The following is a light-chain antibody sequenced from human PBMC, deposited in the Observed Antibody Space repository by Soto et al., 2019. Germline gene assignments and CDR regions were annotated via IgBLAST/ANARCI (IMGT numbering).Light chain of an antibody. CDR1: QDISVY. CDR3: QKFNTARLT. V-gene: IGKV1-27*01. Sequence: DIQMTQSPSSLSASVGDRVTITCRASQDISVYLAWYQQKTGKVPKLLIYSASTLQSGVPSRFSGSGSGSDFTLTISSLQPEDVATYYCQKFNTARLTFGQGTRLEIK. J-gene: IGKJ5*01. CDR2: SAS.